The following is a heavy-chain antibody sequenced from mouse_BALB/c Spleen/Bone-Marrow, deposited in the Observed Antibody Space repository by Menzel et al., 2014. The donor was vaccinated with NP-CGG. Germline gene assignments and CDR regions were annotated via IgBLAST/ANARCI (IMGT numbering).Heavy chain of an antibody. CDR3: ARHSGSTSYYYTMDY. Sequence: EVKLVESGGGLVKPGGSLKLSCAASGFTFSSFAMSWVRQTPEKRLEWVATISSGGSYTYYPDSVKGRFTISRDNAQNTLYLQMSSLRSEDTAMYYCARHSGSTSYYYTMDYWGQGTSVTVSS. V-gene: IGHV5-9-3*01. D-gene: IGHD1-1*01. CDR1: GFTFSSFA. J-gene: IGHJ4*01. CDR2: ISSGGSYT.